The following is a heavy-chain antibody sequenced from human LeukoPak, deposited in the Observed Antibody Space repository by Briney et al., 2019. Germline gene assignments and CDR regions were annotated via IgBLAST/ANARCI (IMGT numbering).Heavy chain of an antibody. CDR2: INHSGST. CDR1: GGSFSGYY. D-gene: IGHD3-3*01. CDR3: ARGLPYYDFWSGRNWFDP. J-gene: IGHJ5*02. V-gene: IGHV4-34*01. Sequence: SETLSLTCAVYGGSFSGYYWSWIRQPLGKGLEWIGEINHSGSTNYNPSLKSRVTISVDTSKNQFSLKLSSVTAADTAVYYCARGLPYYDFWSGRNWFDPWGQGTLVTVSS.